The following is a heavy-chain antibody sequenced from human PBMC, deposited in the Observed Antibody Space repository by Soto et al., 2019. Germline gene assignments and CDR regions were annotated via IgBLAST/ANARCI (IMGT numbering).Heavy chain of an antibody. CDR2: IYYIGST. D-gene: IGHD3-16*01. Sequence: QVQLQESGPGLVKPSETLSLTCTVSGGSISSYYWSWIRQPPGKGLEWIGYIYYIGSTNYNPSLKSRVTISVDTSKNQFSLKLSSVTAADTAVYYCARAWGRVFDYWGQGTLVTVSS. J-gene: IGHJ4*02. V-gene: IGHV4-59*01. CDR1: GGSISSYY. CDR3: ARAWGRVFDY.